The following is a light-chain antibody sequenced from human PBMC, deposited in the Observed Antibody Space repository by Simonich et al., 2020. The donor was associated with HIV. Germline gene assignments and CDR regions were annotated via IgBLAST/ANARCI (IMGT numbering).Light chain of an antibody. CDR2: WAS. CDR1: RSVLYRPNNKNY. J-gene: IGKJ1*01. CDR3: QQYYSTPPT. V-gene: IGKV4-1*01. Sequence: DIVMTQSPDSLAVSLGERATFNCKSSRSVLYRPNNKNYLAWYQQKPGQPPNLLIYWASTRESGVPDRFRASGSGTDFTLTISSLQAEDVAIYYCQQYYSTPPTFGQGTKVEIK.